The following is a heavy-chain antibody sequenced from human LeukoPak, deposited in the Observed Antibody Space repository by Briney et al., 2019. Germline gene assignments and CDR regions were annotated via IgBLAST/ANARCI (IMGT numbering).Heavy chain of an antibody. Sequence: GGSLRLSCAASGFTSSDYYMSWIRQAPGKGLEWVSYISSSGSTIYYADSVKGRFTISRDNAKNSLYLQMNSLRAEDAAVYYCASYRFRITIFGVVILPFDPWGQGTLVTVSS. CDR3: ASYRFRITIFGVVILPFDP. CDR2: ISSSGSTI. D-gene: IGHD3-3*01. V-gene: IGHV3-11*04. J-gene: IGHJ5*02. CDR1: GFTSSDYY.